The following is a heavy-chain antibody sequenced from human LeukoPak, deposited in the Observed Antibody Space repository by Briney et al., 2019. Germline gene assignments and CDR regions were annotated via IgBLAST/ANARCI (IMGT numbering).Heavy chain of an antibody. CDR2: ISGSGGST. CDR1: GFTFSSYA. D-gene: IGHD5-12*01. Sequence: PGGSLRLSCAASGFTFSSYAMSWVRQAPGKGLEWVSAISGSGGSTYYADSVKGRFTISRDNSKNTLYLQMNSLRAEDTAVYYCAKDKHFQSGYEVYGMDVWGQGTTVTVSS. CDR3: AKDKHFQSGYEVYGMDV. V-gene: IGHV3-23*01. J-gene: IGHJ6*02.